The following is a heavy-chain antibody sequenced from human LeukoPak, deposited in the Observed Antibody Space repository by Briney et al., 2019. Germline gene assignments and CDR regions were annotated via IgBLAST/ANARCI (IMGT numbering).Heavy chain of an antibody. CDR3: ARDKVAGSMAGSNFDY. CDR1: GFIFNIYE. V-gene: IGHV3-48*03. D-gene: IGHD6-19*01. J-gene: IGHJ4*02. CDR2: IGSSDSTT. Sequence: GGSLRLSCVGSGFIFNIYEMNWVRQAPGKGLEWLSYIGSSDSTTHYADSVKGRFTISRDNAKNSLYLQMNSLRGEDTALYYCARDKVAGSMAGSNFDYWGQGTLVTVSS.